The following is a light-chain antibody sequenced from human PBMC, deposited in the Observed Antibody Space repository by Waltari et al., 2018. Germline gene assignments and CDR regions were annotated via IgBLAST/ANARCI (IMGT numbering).Light chain of an antibody. Sequence: SYELIQLPSMSVSPGQTARITCSGDRLTYKYTCWYQQKPGQSPILVTYQSTKRPSGIPERFSASKSGNTATLTISGTQALDEAVYYCQAWDSNTLIFGGGTYLTVL. CDR1: RLTYKY. J-gene: IGLJ2*01. CDR3: QAWDSNTLI. V-gene: IGLV3-1*01. CDR2: QST.